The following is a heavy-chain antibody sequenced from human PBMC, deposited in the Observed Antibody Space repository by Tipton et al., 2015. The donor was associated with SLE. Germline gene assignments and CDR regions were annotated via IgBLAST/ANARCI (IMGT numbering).Heavy chain of an antibody. CDR1: GFTFSNYG. J-gene: IGHJ2*01. CDR2: ISSSDNSI. D-gene: IGHD5-12*01. Sequence: QLVQSGGGVAQPGRSLRLSCAASGFTFSNYGMHRVRQAPGKGLEWVSYISSSDNSIYYADSVKGRFTISRDNAKNSLYLQMNRLRAEDTAVYYCARDSGYDPYWYFDLWGPGTLVTVSS. CDR3: ARDSGYDPYWYFDL. V-gene: IGHV3-48*04.